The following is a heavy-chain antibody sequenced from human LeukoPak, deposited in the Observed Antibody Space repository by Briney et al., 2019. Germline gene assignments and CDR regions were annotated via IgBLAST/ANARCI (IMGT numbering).Heavy chain of an antibody. CDR2: IYHSETT. J-gene: IGHJ3*02. CDR1: GGSISSVAYY. CDR3: ARFYYYSSHAFDI. D-gene: IGHD3-10*01. V-gene: IGHV4-30-2*01. Sequence: SETLSLTCSVYGGSISSVAYYWSWVRQPPGKGLEWIGYIYHSETTSYNPSLKRRVTLSLDRSTSHFSLKLRSVTAADTALYYCARFYYYSSHAFDIWGHGTMVTVSS.